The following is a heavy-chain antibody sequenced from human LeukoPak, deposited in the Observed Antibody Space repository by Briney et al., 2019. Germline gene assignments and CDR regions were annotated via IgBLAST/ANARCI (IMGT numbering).Heavy chain of an antibody. V-gene: IGHV3-7*03. Sequence: GGSLRLSCAASGFTFSSYAMSWVRQAPGKGLEWVANIKQDGSEKYYVDSVKGRFTISRDNAKNSLYLQMNSLRAEDTAVYYCAREDCSRTSCYPDYWGQGTLVTVSS. D-gene: IGHD2-2*01. CDR2: IKQDGSEK. CDR3: AREDCSRTSCYPDY. CDR1: GFTFSSYA. J-gene: IGHJ4*02.